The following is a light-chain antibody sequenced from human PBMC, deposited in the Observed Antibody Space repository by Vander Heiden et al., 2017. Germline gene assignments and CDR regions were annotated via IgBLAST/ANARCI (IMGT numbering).Light chain of an antibody. J-gene: IGLJ2*01. V-gene: IGLV1-47*01. CDR2: RNN. Sequence: QSVLTQPPSASGTPGQRVTISCSGSRSNIGSNYVYWYQQLPGTAPKLLIYRNNQRPSGVPDRFSVFKSGTSASLAISGLRSEDEADYYCATWDDSLRGGVFGGGTTLTVL. CDR3: ATWDDSLRGGV. CDR1: RSNIGSNY.